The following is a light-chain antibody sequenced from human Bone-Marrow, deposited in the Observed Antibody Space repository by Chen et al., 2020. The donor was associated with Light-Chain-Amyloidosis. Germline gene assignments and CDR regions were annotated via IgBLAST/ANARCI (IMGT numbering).Light chain of an antibody. V-gene: IGKV1-27*01. CDR3: QKYDTAPFT. J-gene: IGKJ3*01. CDR2: GAS. Sequence: DIQMTQSPSSLSASVGDRVTITCRASQGISNFLAWYQQKSGKSPRLLIYGASTLHSGVPSRFGGSGSGTDFSLTISSLQSEDVATEFCQKYDTAPFTFGPGTKVELK. CDR1: QGISNF.